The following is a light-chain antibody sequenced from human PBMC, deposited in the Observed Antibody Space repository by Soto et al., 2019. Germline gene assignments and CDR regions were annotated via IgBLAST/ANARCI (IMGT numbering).Light chain of an antibody. Sequence: DIVMTQSPDSLAVSLGERATINCKSSQSVLHSSNKKNYLAWYQQKPGQATKLLIYWASTRESRVPDRFSGSGYGKDFTLIISSLQAEDVVVYYCQKYNFIPYTFGQGNKLEIK. CDR2: WAS. CDR1: QSVLHSSNKKNY. CDR3: QKYNFIPYT. V-gene: IGKV4-1*01. J-gene: IGKJ2*01.